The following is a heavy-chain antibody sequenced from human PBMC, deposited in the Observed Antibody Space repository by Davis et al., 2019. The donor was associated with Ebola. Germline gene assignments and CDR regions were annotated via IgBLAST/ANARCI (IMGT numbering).Heavy chain of an antibody. Sequence: AASVKVSCKASGYTFSSYGMNWVRQAPGQGLEWMGWINTKTGNPTYGQEFTGRFVFSFDTSVSMAYLHISSLTSEDTAVYYCARGDWFDPWGQGTLVTVSS. J-gene: IGHJ5*02. CDR1: GYTFSSYG. CDR2: INTKTGNP. CDR3: ARGDWFDP. V-gene: IGHV7-4-1*04.